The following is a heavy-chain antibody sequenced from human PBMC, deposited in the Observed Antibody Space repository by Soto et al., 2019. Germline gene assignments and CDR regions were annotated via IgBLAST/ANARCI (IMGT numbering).Heavy chain of an antibody. CDR1: GGSISSYY. V-gene: IGHV4-59*08. J-gene: IGHJ6*02. Sequence: SETLSLTCTVSGGSISSYYWSWIRQPPGKGLEWIGYIYYSGSTNYNPSLKSRVTISVDTSKDQFSLKLSSVTAADTAVYYCARNPPDDYYYYGMDVWGQGTTVTVSS. CDR3: ARNPPDDYYYYGMDV. CDR2: IYYSGST.